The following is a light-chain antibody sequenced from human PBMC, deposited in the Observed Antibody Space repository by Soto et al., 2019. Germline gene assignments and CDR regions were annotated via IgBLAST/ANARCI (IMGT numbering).Light chain of an antibody. CDR3: QQYYDTPT. J-gene: IGKJ1*01. Sequence: DIVMTQSPDSLAVSLGERATINCKSSQSIFFSPNNKNCLAWFKQKPGQPPKLLIYWTSSRESGVPDRFTGSGSGTDFTLTISGLQAEDVAVYYCQQYYDTPTFGQGTKVEIK. V-gene: IGKV4-1*01. CDR1: QSIFFSPNNKNC. CDR2: WTS.